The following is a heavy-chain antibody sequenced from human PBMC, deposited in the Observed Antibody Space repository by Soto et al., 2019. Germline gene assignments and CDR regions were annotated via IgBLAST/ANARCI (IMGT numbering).Heavy chain of an antibody. Sequence: GESLKISCKGSGYSFAGYWITWVRQKPGKGLEWMGRIDPSDSQTYYSPSFRGHVTISVTKSITTVFLQWSSLRASDTAMYYCARQIYDSNTGPNFQYYFDSWGQGTPVTVSS. J-gene: IGHJ4*02. V-gene: IGHV5-10-1*01. CDR2: IDPSDSQT. CDR1: GYSFAGYW. D-gene: IGHD5-12*01. CDR3: ARQIYDSNTGPNFQYYFDS.